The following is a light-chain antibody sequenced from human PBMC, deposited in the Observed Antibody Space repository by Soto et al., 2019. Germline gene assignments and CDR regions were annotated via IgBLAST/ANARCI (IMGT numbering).Light chain of an antibody. V-gene: IGKV2-28*01. CDR2: LGS. J-gene: IGKJ2*01. Sequence: DIVMTQSPLSLPVTPGEPASISCRSSQSLLHLNGYNYLDWYLQRPGQSPQLLICLGSNRASGVPDRVSGSRSGTDFTLEISRVEAEDVGVYYYMQSLETPRNFGQGTKLEIK. CDR1: QSLLHLNGYNY. CDR3: MQSLETPRN.